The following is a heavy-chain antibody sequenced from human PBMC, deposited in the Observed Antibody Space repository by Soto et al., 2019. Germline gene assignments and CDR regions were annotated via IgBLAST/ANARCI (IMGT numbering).Heavy chain of an antibody. D-gene: IGHD2-15*01. CDR2: ISGGGNST. CDR1: GFTFSSYA. V-gene: IGHV3-23*01. CDR3: ANAGGFDI. J-gene: IGHJ3*02. Sequence: PGGSLRLSCAASGFTFSSYAMTWVRQAPGKGLEWVSAISGGGNSTYYADSVKGRFTISRDNSKNTVYLQMNSLRAEDTAVYYCANAGGFDIWGQGTMVTVSS.